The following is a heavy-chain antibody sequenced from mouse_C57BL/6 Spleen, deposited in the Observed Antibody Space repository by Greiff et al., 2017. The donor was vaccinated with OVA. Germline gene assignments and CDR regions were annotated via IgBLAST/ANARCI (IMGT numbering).Heavy chain of an antibody. J-gene: IGHJ2*01. CDR3: ARDWTGSLAFDY. D-gene: IGHD4-1*01. CDR1: GFTFSSYA. CDR2: ISDGGSYT. V-gene: IGHV5-4*01. Sequence: EVQRVESGGGLVKPGGSLKLSCAASGFTFSSYAMSWVRQTPEKRLEWVATISDGGSYTYYPDNVKGRFTISRDNAKNNLYLQMSHLKSEDTAMYYCARDWTGSLAFDYWGQGTTLTVSS.